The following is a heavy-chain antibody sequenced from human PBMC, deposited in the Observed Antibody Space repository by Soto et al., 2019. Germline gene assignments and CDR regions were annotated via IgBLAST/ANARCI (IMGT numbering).Heavy chain of an antibody. CDR3: AISTVFGVIALTSNTGFDP. J-gene: IGHJ5*02. V-gene: IGHV1-69*01. Sequence: QVHLIQSGAEVKNPGSSVKVSCKASVGTFNNYAFSWVRQAPGHGLEWMGGIIPVFSATHYAQNFQGRVTISANESTKTVYLDLSSLRSDDTAVYFCAISTVFGVIALTSNTGFDPWGQGTLVIVSS. D-gene: IGHD3-3*01. CDR1: VGTFNNYA. CDR2: IIPVFSAT.